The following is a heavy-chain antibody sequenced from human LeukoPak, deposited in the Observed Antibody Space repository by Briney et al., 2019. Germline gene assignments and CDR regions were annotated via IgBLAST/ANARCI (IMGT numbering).Heavy chain of an antibody. CDR3: AKPRSPLDRIGFDP. D-gene: IGHD1-14*01. Sequence: GGSLRLSCAASGFTFDDYGMNWVRHAPGKGLEWVAFIRYDGSNKYYAGSVKGRFTISRDNSKNTLYLQMNSLRAEDTAVYYCAKPRSPLDRIGFDPWGQGTLVTVSS. V-gene: IGHV3-30*02. CDR1: GFTFDDYG. J-gene: IGHJ5*02. CDR2: IRYDGSNK.